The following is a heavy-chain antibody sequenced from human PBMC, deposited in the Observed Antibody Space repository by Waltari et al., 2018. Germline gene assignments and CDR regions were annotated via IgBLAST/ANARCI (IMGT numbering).Heavy chain of an antibody. V-gene: IGHV4-61*02. CDR3: ARSGYDSTEGWLDP. CDR2: IYTTGRT. J-gene: IGHJ5*02. D-gene: IGHD3-22*01. Sequence: QVQLQESGPGLVKPSQTLSLTCTVSGASVSGGSYFWNWIRQPAGKGLEWIARIYTTGRTDYNPSLQSRFTISADTSKNELSLKMSSGTAADTAVYYCARSGYDSTEGWLDPWGPGTLVTVSS. CDR1: GASVSGGSYF.